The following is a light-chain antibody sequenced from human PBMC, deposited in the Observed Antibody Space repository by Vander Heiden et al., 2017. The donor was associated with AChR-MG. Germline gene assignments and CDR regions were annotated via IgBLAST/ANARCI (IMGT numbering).Light chain of an antibody. J-gene: IGKJ4*01. CDR3: QQASSFPLS. CDR1: QGVSRW. Sequence: DIQMTQSPSYVSASVGDRVTITCRASQGVSRWLAWYQQKPGKAPHLLIYSASILQGGVPSRFIGSGSGTDFTLIITSLQPEDSAIYYCQQASSFPLSFGGRTKVEIK. V-gene: IGKV1D-12*01. CDR2: SAS.